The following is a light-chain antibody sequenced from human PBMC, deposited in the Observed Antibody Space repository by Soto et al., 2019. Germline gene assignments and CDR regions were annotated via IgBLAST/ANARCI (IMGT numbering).Light chain of an antibody. Sequence: DLVMTQSPLSLPVTLGQPASISCRSSQSLLYSDGNTYLNWFQQRPGQSPRRLIYKVSNRDSGVPDRFSGSGSGTDFTLKISRVEAEDVGVYSCMQATHSPLTFGGGTKV. J-gene: IGKJ4*01. CDR1: QSLLYSDGNTY. CDR3: MQATHSPLT. CDR2: KVS. V-gene: IGKV2-30*01.